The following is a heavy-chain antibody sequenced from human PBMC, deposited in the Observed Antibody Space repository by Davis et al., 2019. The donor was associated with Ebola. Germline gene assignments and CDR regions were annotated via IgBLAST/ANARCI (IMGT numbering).Heavy chain of an antibody. Sequence: SETLSLTCAVSGDSIGSGDYSWSWIRQPPGKELEWIGYIYYSGSTNYNPSLKSRVTISVDTSKNQFSLKLSSVTAADTAVYYCARQPRYSSGWGTYYYYGMDVWGQGTTVTVSS. CDR1: GDSIGSGDYS. CDR3: ARQPRYSSGWGTYYYYGMDV. D-gene: IGHD6-19*01. V-gene: IGHV4-61*08. J-gene: IGHJ6*02. CDR2: IYYSGST.